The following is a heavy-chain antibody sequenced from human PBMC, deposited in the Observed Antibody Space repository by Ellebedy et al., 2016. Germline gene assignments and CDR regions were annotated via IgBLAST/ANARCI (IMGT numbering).Heavy chain of an antibody. D-gene: IGHD3-9*01. V-gene: IGHV3-23*01. CDR2: ISGPSDYI. Sequence: GGSLRLSCAASGFTFSNYAMMWVRLAPGKGLEWVSSISGPSDYIYYADSVKGRFTISRDNSKNTLFLQTNSLRAEDTAVYYCAKDWVRYFDPYNWFDPWGQGTLVTVSS. CDR3: AKDWVRYFDPYNWFDP. J-gene: IGHJ5*02. CDR1: GFTFSNYA.